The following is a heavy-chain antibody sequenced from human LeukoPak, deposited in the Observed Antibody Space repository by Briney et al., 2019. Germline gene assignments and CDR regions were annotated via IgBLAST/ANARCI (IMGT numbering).Heavy chain of an antibody. CDR2: IYYSGST. J-gene: IGHJ1*01. CDR3: ARGADIYYYDSSGPAEYFQH. D-gene: IGHD3-22*01. CDR1: GGSISSYY. Sequence: SETLSLTCTVSGGSISSYYWSWIRQPPGKGLEWFGYIYYSGSTYYNPSLKSRVTISVDTSKNQFSLKLSSVTAADTAVYYCARGADIYYYDSSGPAEYFQHWGQGTLVTVSS. V-gene: IGHV4-59*12.